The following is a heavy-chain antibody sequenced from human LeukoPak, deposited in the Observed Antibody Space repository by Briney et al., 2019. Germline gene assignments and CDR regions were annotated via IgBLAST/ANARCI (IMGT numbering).Heavy chain of an antibody. CDR3: ATGYCSTTSCSRYLDY. V-gene: IGHV3-30*02. D-gene: IGHD2-2*01. Sequence: GGSLRLSCAASGFTFSDYDMRWVRQAPGKGLEWVAFTRKDGSNKYYADSVKGRFTVSRDNSQNTQYLQMNSLRAEDTAVYYCATGYCSTTSCSRYLDYWGQGTLVTVSS. J-gene: IGHJ4*02. CDR1: GFTFSDYD. CDR2: TRKDGSNK.